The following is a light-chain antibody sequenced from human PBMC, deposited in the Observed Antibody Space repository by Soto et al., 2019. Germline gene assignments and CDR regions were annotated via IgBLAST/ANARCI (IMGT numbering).Light chain of an antibody. J-gene: IGKJ5*01. CDR1: QSISYY. CDR3: QQSYDTPPVT. V-gene: IGKV1-39*01. Sequence: DIQLPQSPSSLSASVGDRVNITCRASQSISYYLNWYQQEPGKAPKLLIYAASSLPSGVPSRFSGSGSGAAVTLTISGLQPEDFAIYYCQQSYDTPPVTFGQG. CDR2: AAS.